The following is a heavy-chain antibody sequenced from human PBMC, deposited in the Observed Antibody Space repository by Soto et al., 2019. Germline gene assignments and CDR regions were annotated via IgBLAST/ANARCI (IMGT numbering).Heavy chain of an antibody. V-gene: IGHV3-23*01. CDR2: ISGSGGDT. Sequence: GSLRLSCSASGFTFTSYAVSWFRQAPGKGLEWVSGISGSGGDTKSADSVKGRFTISRDNFKNMLYLQMNSLRAEDTAVYYCAKHDFWTPYNTGLDSWGQGTLVTVSS. CDR3: AKHDFWTPYNTGLDS. J-gene: IGHJ4*02. CDR1: GFTFTSYA. D-gene: IGHD3-3*01.